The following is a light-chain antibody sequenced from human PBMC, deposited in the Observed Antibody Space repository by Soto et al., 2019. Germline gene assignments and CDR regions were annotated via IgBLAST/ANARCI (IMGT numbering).Light chain of an antibody. J-gene: IGKJ1*01. V-gene: IGKV1-5*03. CDR1: QSISSW. Sequence: DIQMTQSPSTLSASVGDRVTISCRASQSISSWLAWYQQRPGKAPKLLIYKASSLESGVPSRFSGSGSGTEFTLTISSLQPDDFATYYCQHYNTYSGTFGQGTKVEIK. CDR3: QHYNTYSGT. CDR2: KAS.